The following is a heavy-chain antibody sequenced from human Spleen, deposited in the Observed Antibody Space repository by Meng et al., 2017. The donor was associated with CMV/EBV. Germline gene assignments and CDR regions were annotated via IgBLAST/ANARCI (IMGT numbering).Heavy chain of an antibody. CDR3: ARSESVGTTDLEY. CDR1: GGSISSYY. CDR2: IYYSGST. V-gene: IGHV4-59*12. J-gene: IGHJ4*02. Sequence: SETLSLTCTVSGGSISSYYWSWIRQPPGKGLEWIGYIYYSGSTNYNPSLKSRVTISVDTSKNQFSLRLNSVTAADTAMYYCARSESVGTTDLEYWGQGTLVTVSS. D-gene: IGHD1-26*01.